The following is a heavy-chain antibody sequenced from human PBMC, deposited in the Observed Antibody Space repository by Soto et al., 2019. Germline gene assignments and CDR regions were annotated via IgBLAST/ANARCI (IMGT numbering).Heavy chain of an antibody. CDR3: AKAGSNTWYNWFDP. J-gene: IGHJ5*02. CDR2: IDNRGST. CDR1: GGSISSYY. V-gene: IGHV4-59*01. D-gene: IGHD6-13*01. Sequence: QVQLQESGPGLVKPSETLSLTCTVSGGSISSYYWSWIRQPPGKGLEWIGYIDNRGSTNYNPSLKRRVTISIDTSRNQLSLKLSPVTAADTAVYYCAKAGSNTWYNWFDPWGQGTLVTVSS.